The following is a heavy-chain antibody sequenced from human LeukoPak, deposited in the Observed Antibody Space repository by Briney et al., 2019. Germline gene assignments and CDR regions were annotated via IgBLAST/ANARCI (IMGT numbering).Heavy chain of an antibody. V-gene: IGHV3-21*01. Sequence: GGSLRLSCAASGLTFSSYSMNWVRQAPGKGLEWVASISSSSSYIYYADSVKGRFTISRDNAKNSLYLQMNSLRAEDTAVYYCARDPTTVVTYYFDYWGQGTLVTVSS. J-gene: IGHJ4*02. CDR1: GLTFSSYS. D-gene: IGHD4-23*01. CDR3: ARDPTTVVTYYFDY. CDR2: ISSSSSYI.